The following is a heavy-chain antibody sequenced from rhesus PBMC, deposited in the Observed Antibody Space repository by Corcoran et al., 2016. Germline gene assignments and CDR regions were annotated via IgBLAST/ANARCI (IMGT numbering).Heavy chain of an antibody. CDR3: ARDRGGNDLFFEY. J-gene: IGHJ4*01. V-gene: IGHV4-122*02. CDR2: IAYSGST. Sequence: QVQLQESGPGLVKPSETLSLTCAVSGGSSRDSSSWNWIRPPPGKGLEWIGYIAYSGSTNYNPSLKSRVTISRDTSENQFSLKLSSVTAADTAVYYCARDRGGNDLFFEYWGQGVLVTVSS. D-gene: IGHD1-14*01. CDR1: GGSSRDSSS.